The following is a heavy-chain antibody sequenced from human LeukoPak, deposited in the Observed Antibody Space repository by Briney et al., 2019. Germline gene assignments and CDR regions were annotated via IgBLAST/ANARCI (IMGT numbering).Heavy chain of an antibody. V-gene: IGHV3-9*01. CDR3: AKAQYYDFWSGYSIGGYYFDY. D-gene: IGHD3-3*01. CDR1: GFTFYDYA. CDR2: ISWNSGSL. Sequence: GGSLRLSCAASGFTFYDYAMHWVRQAPGKGLEWVSGISWNSGSLGYADSVKGRFTISRDNAKNSLYLQMNSLRAEDTALCYCAKAQYYDFWSGYSIGGYYFDYWGQGTLVTVSS. J-gene: IGHJ4*02.